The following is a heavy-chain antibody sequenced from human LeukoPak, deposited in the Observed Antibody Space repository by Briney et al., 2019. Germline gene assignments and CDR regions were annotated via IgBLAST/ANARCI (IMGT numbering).Heavy chain of an antibody. CDR1: GFTFRSST. Sequence: GGSLRLSCVASGFTFRSSTMNWVRQAPGKGLEWVSTITNSGDNTYYADSVKGLFTISRENSKSTLYLQMNSLRAEDTAVYYCAKDRQHGRWGQGALVTVSS. D-gene: IGHD1-1*01. V-gene: IGHV3-23*01. J-gene: IGHJ4*02. CDR3: AKDRQHGR. CDR2: ITNSGDNT.